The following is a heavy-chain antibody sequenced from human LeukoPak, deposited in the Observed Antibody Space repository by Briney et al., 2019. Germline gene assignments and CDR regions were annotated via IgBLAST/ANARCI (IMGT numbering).Heavy chain of an antibody. CDR3: IRTLIVATSPYMDV. Sequence: GGSLRLSCAASGFTFSSYWMHWVRQAPGKGLVWVSRVNSDGTGTTYADSVEGRFTISRDNAKNTLYLQMNSLRAEDAAIYYCIRTLIVATSPYMDVWGKGTTVTVSS. CDR2: VNSDGTGT. CDR1: GFTFSSYW. J-gene: IGHJ6*03. V-gene: IGHV3-74*01. D-gene: IGHD5-12*01.